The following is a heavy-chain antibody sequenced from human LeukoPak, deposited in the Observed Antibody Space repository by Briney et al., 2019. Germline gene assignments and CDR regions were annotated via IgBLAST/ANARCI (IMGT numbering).Heavy chain of an antibody. CDR1: EYTFTSYY. CDR2: INPSGGST. D-gene: IGHD6-19*01. CDR3: ARTGSSGWYYFDY. V-gene: IGHV1-46*01. J-gene: IGHJ4*02. Sequence: ASVKVSCKPSEYTFTSYYMHWVRQAPGQALECMEIINPSGGSTSYAQKFQGRVTMTRDTSTSTVYMELSSLRSEDTAVYYCARTGSSGWYYFDYWGQGTLVTVSS.